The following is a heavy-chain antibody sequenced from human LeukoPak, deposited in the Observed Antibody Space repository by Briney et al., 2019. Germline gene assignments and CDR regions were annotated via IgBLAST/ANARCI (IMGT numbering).Heavy chain of an antibody. CDR1: GFTLSSYG. D-gene: IGHD2-15*01. J-gene: IGHJ4*02. CDR2: ISSSGNTI. CDR3: ARDDPRGCSGGSCYLDY. V-gene: IGHV3-48*03. Sequence: GGSLRLSCAASGFTLSSYGMNWVRQAPGKGLEWVSYISSSGNTIYYADSVKGRFTISRDSAKNSLHLQMNSLRAEDTAAYYCARDDPRGCSGGSCYLDYWGQGTLVTVSS.